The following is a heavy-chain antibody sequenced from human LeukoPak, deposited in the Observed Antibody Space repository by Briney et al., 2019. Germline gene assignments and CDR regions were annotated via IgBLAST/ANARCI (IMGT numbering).Heavy chain of an antibody. CDR1: GFTFSTYA. D-gene: IGHD3-9*01. J-gene: IGHJ4*02. Sequence: PGGSLRLSCAASGFTFSTYAMSWVRQAPGKGLEWVSAISGSGGSTYYADSVKSRFTISRDNPKNTLHLQMNSLRGEDTTVYYCAKGLRYFDWLFDYWGQGTLVTVSS. CDR3: AKGLRYFDWLFDY. CDR2: ISGSGGST. V-gene: IGHV3-23*01.